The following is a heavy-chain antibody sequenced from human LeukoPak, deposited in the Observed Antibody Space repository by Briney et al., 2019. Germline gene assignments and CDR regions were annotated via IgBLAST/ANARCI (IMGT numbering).Heavy chain of an antibody. V-gene: IGHV3-9*01. CDR3: AKDIGREAAAAHN. J-gene: IGHJ4*02. CDR2: ISWNSGSI. D-gene: IGHD6-13*01. CDR1: GFTFDYYA. Sequence: AGSLRLYCAASGFTFDYYAMHLVRHAPATGLPLVSGISWNSGSIGYADSVKGRFTISRDNAKNSLYLQMNSLRAEDTALYYCAKDIGREAAAAHNWGQGTLVTVSS.